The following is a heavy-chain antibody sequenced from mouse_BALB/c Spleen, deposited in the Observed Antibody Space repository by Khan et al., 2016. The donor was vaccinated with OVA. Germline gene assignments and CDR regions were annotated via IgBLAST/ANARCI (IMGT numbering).Heavy chain of an antibody. J-gene: IGHJ3*01. D-gene: IGHD2-4*01. V-gene: IGHV2-9*02. CDR1: GFSLSNYG. CDR3: ARSYDYDVGGFAY. Sequence: VQLKESGPGLVAPSQSLSITCTVSGFSLSNYGIHWVRQPPGKGLEWLGVIWTGGITNYNSALMSRLSLSKDNSKSQVFLKMNRLQTDDTAIYYCARSYDYDVGGFAYWGQGTLVTVSA. CDR2: IWTGGIT.